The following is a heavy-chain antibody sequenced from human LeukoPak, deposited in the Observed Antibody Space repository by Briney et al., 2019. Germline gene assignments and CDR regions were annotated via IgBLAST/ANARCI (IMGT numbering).Heavy chain of an antibody. CDR3: ARGKQQLVTNFDY. V-gene: IGHV4-38-2*02. D-gene: IGHD6-13*01. J-gene: IGHJ4*02. CDR2: IYHSGST. CDR1: GYSISSGYY. Sequence: SETLSLTCTVSGYSISSGYYWGWIRQPPGKGLEWIGSIYHSGSTYYNPSLKSRVTISVDTSKNQFSLKLSSVTAADTAVYYCARGKQQLVTNFDYWGQGTLVTVSS.